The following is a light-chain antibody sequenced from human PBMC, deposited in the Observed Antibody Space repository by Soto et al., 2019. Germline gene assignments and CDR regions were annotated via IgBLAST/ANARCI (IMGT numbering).Light chain of an antibody. J-gene: IGLJ2*01. Sequence: QLVLTQSPSASASLGASVKLTCTLSSGHNNYAIAWHQQQPEKGPRFLMKLNSDGSHDKGDGIPDRFSGSSSGAERYLTISRLQSEDEADYYCQTWGTGIQVFGGGTKLTVL. CDR3: QTWGTGIQV. CDR2: LNSDGSH. V-gene: IGLV4-69*01. CDR1: SGHNNYA.